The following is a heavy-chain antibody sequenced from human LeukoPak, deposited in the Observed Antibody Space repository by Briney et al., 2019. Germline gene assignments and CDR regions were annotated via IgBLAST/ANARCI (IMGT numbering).Heavy chain of an antibody. Sequence: GGSLRLSCAASGFTISSYSMNWVRQAPGKGLEWVSSISSSSSYIYYADSVKGRFTISRDNAKNSLYLQMNSLRAEDTAVYYCATVRLVERRTDAFDIWGQGTMVTVSS. CDR1: GFTISSYS. J-gene: IGHJ3*02. CDR3: ATVRLVERRTDAFDI. CDR2: ISSSSSYI. V-gene: IGHV3-21*01. D-gene: IGHD3-3*01.